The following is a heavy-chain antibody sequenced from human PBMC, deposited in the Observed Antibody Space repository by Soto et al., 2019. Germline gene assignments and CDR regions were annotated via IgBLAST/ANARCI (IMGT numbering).Heavy chain of an antibody. Sequence: LETLSLTWTVSGGSINNYHLIWIRQRPGKGLEWIVYIFYSGDTNSSPSLKSRVTISVDTSKNQFSLKLSSVTTADTAVYYCERLSNYGNGWSTFDYWGQGTLVTVSS. CDR3: ERLSNYGNGWSTFDY. J-gene: IGHJ4*02. CDR2: IFYSGDT. V-gene: IGHV4-59*01. CDR1: GGSINNYH. D-gene: IGHD6-19*01.